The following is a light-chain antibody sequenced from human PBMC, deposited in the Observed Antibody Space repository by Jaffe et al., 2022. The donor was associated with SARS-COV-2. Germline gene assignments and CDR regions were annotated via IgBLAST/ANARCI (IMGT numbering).Light chain of an antibody. V-gene: IGLV1-47*01. CDR3: AAWDDSLSRWV. Sequence: QSVLTQPPSASGTSGQRVTISCSGSSSNIGSNYVYWYRQLPGTAPKLLIYRNNQRPSGVPDRFSGSKSGPSASLAISGLRPEDEADYYCAAWDDSLSRWVFGGGTKLTVL. J-gene: IGLJ3*02. CDR1: SSNIGSNY. CDR2: RNN.